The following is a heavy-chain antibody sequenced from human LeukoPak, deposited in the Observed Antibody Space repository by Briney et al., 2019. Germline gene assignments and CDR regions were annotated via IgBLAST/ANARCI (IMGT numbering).Heavy chain of an antibody. V-gene: IGHV4-59*08. D-gene: IGHD3-9*01. CDR3: ARGPVIGYFDWLFFDY. Sequence: SETLSLTCAVYGGSFRGYYWSWIRQPPGKGLEWIGYIYYSGSTNYNPSLKSRVTISVDTSKNQFSLKLSSVTAADTAVYYCARGPVIGYFDWLFFDYWGQGTLVTVSS. CDR1: GGSFRGYY. CDR2: IYYSGST. J-gene: IGHJ4*02.